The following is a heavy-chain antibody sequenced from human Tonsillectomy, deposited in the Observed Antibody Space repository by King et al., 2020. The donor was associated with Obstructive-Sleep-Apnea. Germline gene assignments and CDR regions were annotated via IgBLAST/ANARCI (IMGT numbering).Heavy chain of an antibody. CDR1: GFTFSTYW. Sequence: VQLVESGGGLVQPGGSLRLSCAASGFTFSTYWMSWVRQAPGKGLEGVANIKQDGSEKYYLDSVKGRFTIPRDNAKNSLYLQMNGLRAEDTAVYYCANVAAAGSSKYYYGMDVWGQGTTVTVSS. J-gene: IGHJ6*02. V-gene: IGHV3-7*01. D-gene: IGHD6-13*01. CDR2: IKQDGSEK. CDR3: ANVAAAGSSKYYYGMDV.